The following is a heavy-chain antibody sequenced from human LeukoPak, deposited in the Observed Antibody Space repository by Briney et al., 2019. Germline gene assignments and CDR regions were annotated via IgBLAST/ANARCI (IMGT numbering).Heavy chain of an antibody. D-gene: IGHD2-2*01. CDR2: IVVGSGNT. V-gene: IGHV1-58*01. CDR3: ARDLVSYCSSTSCYGGYYYYYGMDV. Sequence: ASVTVSCKASGFTFTSSGVQWVRQARGQRLEWIGWIVVGSGNTNYAQKFQGRVTITADKSTSTAYMELSSLRSEDTAVYYCARDLVSYCSSTSCYGGYYYYYGMDVWGQGTTVTVSS. J-gene: IGHJ6*02. CDR1: GFTFTSSG.